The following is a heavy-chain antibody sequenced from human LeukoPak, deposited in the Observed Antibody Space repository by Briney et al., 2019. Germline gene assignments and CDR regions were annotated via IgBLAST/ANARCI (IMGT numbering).Heavy chain of an antibody. Sequence: SGGSLRLSCAASGFTVSTNYMNWVRQAPGKGLEWVSVIYTSSTTHYADSVKGRFTISRDNSKNTLYLQMNSLRADDTAVYYCARGLGRTVVNLDYWGQGTLVTVSS. CDR3: ARGLGRTVVNLDY. D-gene: IGHD4-23*01. J-gene: IGHJ4*02. CDR1: GFTVSTNY. CDR2: IYTSSTT. V-gene: IGHV3-66*01.